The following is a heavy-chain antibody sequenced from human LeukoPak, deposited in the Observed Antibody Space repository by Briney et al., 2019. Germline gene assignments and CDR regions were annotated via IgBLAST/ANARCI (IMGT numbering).Heavy chain of an antibody. Sequence: SVTVSFKASGGTFSSYAISWVRQAPGQGLEWMGGIIPIFGTANYAQKFQGRVTITADESTSTAYMELSSLRSEDTAVYYCARAPPGASRHMGIDYWGQGTLVTVSS. CDR3: ARAPPGASRHMGIDY. CDR1: GGTFSSYA. CDR2: IIPIFGTA. V-gene: IGHV1-69*13. D-gene: IGHD3-10*01. J-gene: IGHJ4*02.